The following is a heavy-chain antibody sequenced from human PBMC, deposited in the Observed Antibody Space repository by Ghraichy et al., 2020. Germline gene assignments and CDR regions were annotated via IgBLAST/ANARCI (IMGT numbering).Heavy chain of an antibody. J-gene: IGHJ3*02. V-gene: IGHV3-30-3*01. D-gene: IGHD6-19*01. Sequence: GESLNISCAASGFTFSDSHMHWVRQAPGKGLEWLALISNDGNNKQYADSVKGRFTVSRDNSKNTVFLQMDSLRAEDTALYICVKEGYSSGRAGVFNIWGQGTMVTVSS. CDR2: ISNDGNNK. CDR3: VKEGYSSGRAGVFNI. CDR1: GFTFSDSH.